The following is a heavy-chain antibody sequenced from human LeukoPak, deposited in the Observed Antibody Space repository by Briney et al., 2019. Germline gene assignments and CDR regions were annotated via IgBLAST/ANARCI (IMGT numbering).Heavy chain of an antibody. Sequence: SETLSLTRTVSSASIIDNIYYWGWIRQPPGKGLEWIATIYYSGTTYYNPSLRSRVTISEDTSKNQVSLKLTSVNAADTAVYYCARSHYCTNGLCYIYFWGQGTLVTVSS. CDR1: SASIIDNIYY. J-gene: IGHJ4*02. CDR3: ARSHYCTNGLCYIYF. V-gene: IGHV4-39*01. D-gene: IGHD2-8*01. CDR2: IYYSGTT.